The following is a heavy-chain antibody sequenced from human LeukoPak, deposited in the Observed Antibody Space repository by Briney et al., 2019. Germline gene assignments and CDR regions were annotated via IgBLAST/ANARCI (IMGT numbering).Heavy chain of an antibody. V-gene: IGHV3-66*01. D-gene: IGHD3-22*01. J-gene: IGHJ6*02. Sequence: GGSLRLSCAASGFTVSSNYMSWVRQAPGKGLEWVSVIYSGGSTYYADSVKGRFTISRDNSKNTLYLQMNSLRAGDTAVYYCATDLYYDSSGYYYDYYYYGMDVWGQGTTVTVSS. CDR1: GFTVSSNY. CDR2: IYSGGST. CDR3: ATDLYYDSSGYYYDYYYYGMDV.